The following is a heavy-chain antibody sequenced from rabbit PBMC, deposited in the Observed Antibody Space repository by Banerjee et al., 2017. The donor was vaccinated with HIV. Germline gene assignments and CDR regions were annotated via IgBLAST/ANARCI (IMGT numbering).Heavy chain of an antibody. D-gene: IGHD3-1*01. Sequence: QEQLEESGGDLVKPEGSLTLTCTASGFSFSNKCVMCWVRQAPGKGLEWIACINTSSGNTVYATWAKGRFPISKVSSTTVTLQMTSLTAADTATYCCARMGSNAFGLWGPGTLVTVS. CDR2: INTSSGNT. V-gene: IGHV1S45*01. CDR1: GFSFSNKCV. J-gene: IGHJ4*01. CDR3: ARMGSNAFGL.